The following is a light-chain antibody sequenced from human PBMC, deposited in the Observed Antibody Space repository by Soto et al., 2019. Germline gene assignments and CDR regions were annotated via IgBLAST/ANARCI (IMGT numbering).Light chain of an antibody. J-gene: IGKJ3*01. CDR3: QQANSFPLT. CDR1: QGIGSW. V-gene: IGKV1-12*01. Sequence: DIQMTQSPSSVSASAGDRVTITCRASQGIGSWLGWYQQKPGKAPKLLIYAAASLQSGVPSRFSATFSGTEFTLTISSLQPEDLATYFCQQANSFPLTFGPGTKVDLK. CDR2: AAA.